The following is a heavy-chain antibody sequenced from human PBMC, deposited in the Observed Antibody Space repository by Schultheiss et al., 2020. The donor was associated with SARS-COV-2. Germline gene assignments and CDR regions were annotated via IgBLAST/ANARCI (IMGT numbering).Heavy chain of an antibody. D-gene: IGHD3-22*01. J-gene: IGHJ6*02. V-gene: IGHV1-18*01. CDR3: ARDYYDSSGYRDYYYYGMDV. Sequence: ASVKVSCKASGYTFTSYGISWVRQAPGQGLEWMGWISAYNGNTNYAQKLQGRVTMTTDTSTSTAYMELRSLRSDDTAVYYCARDYYDSSGYRDYYYYGMDVWGQGTTVTVSS. CDR1: GYTFTSYG. CDR2: ISAYNGNT.